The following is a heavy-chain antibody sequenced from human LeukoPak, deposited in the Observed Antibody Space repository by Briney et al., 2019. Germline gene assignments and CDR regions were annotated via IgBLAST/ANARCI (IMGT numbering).Heavy chain of an antibody. V-gene: IGHV1-69*05. Sequence: SVKVSCKASGGTFSSYAISWVRQAPGQGLEWMGRIIPIFGTANYAQKFQGRVTITTDESTSTAYMELSSLRSEDTAVYYCARVGFLEWLLHIPFFDYWGQGTLVTVSS. CDR2: IIPIFGTA. D-gene: IGHD3-3*01. CDR3: ARVGFLEWLLHIPFFDY. J-gene: IGHJ4*02. CDR1: GGTFSSYA.